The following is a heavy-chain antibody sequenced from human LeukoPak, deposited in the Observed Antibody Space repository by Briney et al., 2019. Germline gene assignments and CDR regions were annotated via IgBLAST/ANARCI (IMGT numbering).Heavy chain of an antibody. CDR1: GFTFSSYD. D-gene: IGHD2-15*01. CDR2: IGTAGDT. Sequence: GGSLRLSCAASGFTFSSYDMHWVRQATGKGLEWVSAIGTAGDTYYPGSVKGRFTISRENAKNSLYLQMNSLRAGDTAVYYCARGYCSGGSCYYYYGMDVWGQGTTVTVYS. V-gene: IGHV3-13*01. J-gene: IGHJ6*02. CDR3: ARGYCSGGSCYYYYGMDV.